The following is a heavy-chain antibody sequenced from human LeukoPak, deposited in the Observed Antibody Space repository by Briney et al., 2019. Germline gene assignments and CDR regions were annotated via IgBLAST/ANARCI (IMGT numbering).Heavy chain of an antibody. D-gene: IGHD6-6*01. CDR3: ARGGLGSGSIAARRGFDP. CDR1: GGTLCRYA. Sequence: ASAKVSCKASGGTLCRYAVSWVPQAPRQRPEWMGELIPIFGTAHYAQKLQSTGTITTDEATSTAYMALSSPRSEHTAVYYCARGGLGSGSIAARRGFDPGGEGTLVTVPS. V-gene: IGHV1-69*05. J-gene: IGHJ5*02. CDR2: LIPIFGTA.